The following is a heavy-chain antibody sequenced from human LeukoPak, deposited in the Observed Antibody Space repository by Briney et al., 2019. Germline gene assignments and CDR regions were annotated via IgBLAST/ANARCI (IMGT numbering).Heavy chain of an antibody. V-gene: IGHV3-66*01. J-gene: IGHJ4*02. CDR2: IYSGGSA. D-gene: IGHD2/OR15-2a*01. CDR3: ARRPRGPTFLDY. Sequence: GGSLRLSCAASGFTVSDNYMTWVRQAPGKGLEWVSVIYSGGSAFYADSVKGRFTISRDTSKNTLFLQMNSLRVEDTAVYFCARRPRGPTFLDYWGQGTLVTVSS. CDR1: GFTVSDNY.